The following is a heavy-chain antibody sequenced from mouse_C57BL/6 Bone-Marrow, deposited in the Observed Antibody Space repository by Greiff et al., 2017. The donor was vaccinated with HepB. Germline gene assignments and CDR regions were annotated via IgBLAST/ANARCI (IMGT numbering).Heavy chain of an antibody. J-gene: IGHJ3*01. Sequence: EVQLVESGGGLVQPGGSLKLSCAASGFTFSDYYMYWVRQTPEKRLEWVAYISNGGGSTYYPDTVKGRFTISRDNAKNTLYLQMSRLKSEDTAMYYCARPQLGPWFAYWGQGTLVTVSA. CDR3: ARPQLGPWFAY. D-gene: IGHD4-1*02. CDR2: ISNGGGST. CDR1: GFTFSDYY. V-gene: IGHV5-12*01.